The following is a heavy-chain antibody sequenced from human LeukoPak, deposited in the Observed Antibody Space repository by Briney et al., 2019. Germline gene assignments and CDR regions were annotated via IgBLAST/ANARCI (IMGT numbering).Heavy chain of an antibody. Sequence: PSETLSLTCTVSGGSISSYYWSWIRQPPGKGLEWIGYIYYSGSTNYNPSLKSRVTISVDTSKNQSSLKLSSVTAADTAVYYCASRSYSGSADVWGQGTTVTVSS. CDR2: IYYSGST. D-gene: IGHD1-26*01. CDR3: ASRSYSGSADV. J-gene: IGHJ6*02. V-gene: IGHV4-59*08. CDR1: GGSISSYY.